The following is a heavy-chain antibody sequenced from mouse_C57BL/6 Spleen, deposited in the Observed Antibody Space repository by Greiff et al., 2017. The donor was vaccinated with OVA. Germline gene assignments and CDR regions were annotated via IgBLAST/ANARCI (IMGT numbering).Heavy chain of an antibody. J-gene: IGHJ2*01. V-gene: IGHV1-55*01. Sequence: VQLKQSGAELVKPGASVKMSCKASGYTFTSYWITWVKQRPGQGLEWIGDIYPGSGSTNYNEKFKSKATLTVDTSSSTAYMQLSSLTSEDSAVYYCARDTTVPRYYFDYWGQGTTLTVSS. CDR3: ARDTTVPRYYFDY. D-gene: IGHD1-1*01. CDR1: GYTFTSYW. CDR2: IYPGSGST.